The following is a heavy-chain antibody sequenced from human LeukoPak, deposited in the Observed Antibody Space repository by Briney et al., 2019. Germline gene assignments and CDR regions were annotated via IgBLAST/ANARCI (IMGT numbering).Heavy chain of an antibody. Sequence: ASVKVSCKATGYSFTGHYMHWVRQAPGQGLEWMGWINPNSGATSYARKFQGRVTMTRDTSINTAFMQLSRLISEDTAVYFCARIQEHRNGLDFWGQGTLVTVSS. J-gene: IGHJ4*02. V-gene: IGHV1-2*02. CDR1: GYSFTGHY. CDR3: ARIQEHRNGLDF. CDR2: INPNSGAT. D-gene: IGHD1/OR15-1a*01.